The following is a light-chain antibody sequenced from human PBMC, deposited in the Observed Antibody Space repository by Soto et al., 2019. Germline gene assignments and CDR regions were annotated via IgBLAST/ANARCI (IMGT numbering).Light chain of an antibody. CDR2: ATS. CDR1: RNVSIY. J-gene: IGKJ5*01. Sequence: EIPLTQSPSSLAASVGYRLTLTCRASRNVSIYLNWYQHKPGKGPTLLIHATSNLQIGVPSRLSGSGSGTEFTLTISSLDPEDFGTYYCQQSYKMPSFGQGTRLEIK. V-gene: IGKV1-39*01. CDR3: QQSYKMPS.